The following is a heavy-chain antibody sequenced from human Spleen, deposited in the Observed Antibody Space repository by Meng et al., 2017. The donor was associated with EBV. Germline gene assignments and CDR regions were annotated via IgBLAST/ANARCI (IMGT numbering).Heavy chain of an antibody. D-gene: IGHD4-23*01. V-gene: IGHV1-3*01. CDR2: INADSGDT. Sequence: QVQLVQSGAEVKRPGASAKVSCKASGYTFRNYGLHWVRQAPGQRLEWMGWINADSGDTEVSQQFQGRVNITSDTSASTAYMELRSLRFEDTARYYCATEGARTTVAPRGWFDPWGQGTLVTVSS. CDR3: ATEGARTTVAPRGWFDP. CDR1: GYTFRNYG. J-gene: IGHJ5*02.